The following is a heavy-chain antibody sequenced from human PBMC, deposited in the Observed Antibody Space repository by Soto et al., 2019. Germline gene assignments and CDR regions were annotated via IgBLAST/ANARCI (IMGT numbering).Heavy chain of an antibody. CDR1: GGSISSGGYY. CDR3: AIYDSSGSRGFQH. V-gene: IGHV4-31*03. J-gene: IGHJ1*01. Sequence: SETMSVTSPVSGGSISSGGYYWSWIRQHPGKGLEWIGYIYYSGSTYYNPSLKSRVTISVDTSKNQFSLKLSSVTAADTAVYYCAIYDSSGSRGFQHWGQGTLVTV. CDR2: IYYSGST. D-gene: IGHD3-22*01.